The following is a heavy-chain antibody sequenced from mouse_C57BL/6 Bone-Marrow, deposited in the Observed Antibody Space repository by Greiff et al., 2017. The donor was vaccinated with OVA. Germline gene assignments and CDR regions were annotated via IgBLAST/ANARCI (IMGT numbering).Heavy chain of an antibody. Sequence: EVQLQQSGAELVRPGASVKLSCTASGFNFTDDYMHWVKQRPEQGLEWIGWIDPENGDTEYASKFQGKATITADTSSNTAYLQLSSLTSEDTAVYYCATGVSMYYFDYWGQGTTLTVSS. CDR3: ATGVSMYYFDY. CDR1: GFNFTDDY. D-gene: IGHD2-10*02. J-gene: IGHJ2*01. CDR2: IDPENGDT. V-gene: IGHV14-4*01.